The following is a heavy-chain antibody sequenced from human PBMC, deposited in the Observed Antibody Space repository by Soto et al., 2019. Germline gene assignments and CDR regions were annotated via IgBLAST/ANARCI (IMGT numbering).Heavy chain of an antibody. J-gene: IGHJ5*02. Sequence: ASVKVSCKVSGYTLTELSMHWVRQVPGKGLEWMGGFDPKDGETIYAQKFQGRVTMTEDTSTDTAYMELSSLRSEDTAVYYCATALSDFWSGYYLGPNWFDPWGQGTLVTVSS. D-gene: IGHD3-3*01. CDR3: ATALSDFWSGYYLGPNWFDP. V-gene: IGHV1-24*01. CDR2: FDPKDGET. CDR1: GYTLTELS.